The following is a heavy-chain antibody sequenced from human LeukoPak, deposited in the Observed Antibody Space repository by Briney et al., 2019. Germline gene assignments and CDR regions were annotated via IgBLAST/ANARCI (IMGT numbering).Heavy chain of an antibody. CDR1: GVTFSTYD. CDR3: AKDSSSGTYFDY. CDR2: ISGSGGST. Sequence: GGSLRLSCAVSGVTFSTYDMSWVRHAPGKGREWVSAISGSGGSTYYADSVKGRFTIFRDNSKNTLYLQLKSLRAEDTAVYYCAKDSSSGTYFDYWGQGTLVTVSS. J-gene: IGHJ4*02. V-gene: IGHV3-23*01. D-gene: IGHD1-26*01.